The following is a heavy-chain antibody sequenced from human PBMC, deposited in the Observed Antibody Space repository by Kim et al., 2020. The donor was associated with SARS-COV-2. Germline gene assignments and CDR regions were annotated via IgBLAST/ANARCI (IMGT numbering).Heavy chain of an antibody. D-gene: IGHD6-13*01. Sequence: SCHPSLRSRVSISVDTSKNQFSLKLSSVTAADTAVYYCARHRAGTYLFSYWGQGTLVTVSS. J-gene: IGHJ4*02. V-gene: IGHV4-39*01. CDR3: ARHRAGTYLFSY.